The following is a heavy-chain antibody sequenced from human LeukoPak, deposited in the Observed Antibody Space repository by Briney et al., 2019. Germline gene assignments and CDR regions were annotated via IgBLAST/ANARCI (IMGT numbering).Heavy chain of an antibody. J-gene: IGHJ4*02. CDR1: GGSVSSSSYY. CDR2: IYYSGST. D-gene: IGHD6-19*01. Sequence: PSETLSLTCTVSGGSVSSSSYYWGWIRQPPGKGLEWIGSIYYSGSTYYNPSLKSRVTISVDTSKNQFSLKLSSVTAADTAVYYCATGLAVAGTFDNWGQGTLVTVSS. CDR3: ATGLAVAGTFDN. V-gene: IGHV4-39*07.